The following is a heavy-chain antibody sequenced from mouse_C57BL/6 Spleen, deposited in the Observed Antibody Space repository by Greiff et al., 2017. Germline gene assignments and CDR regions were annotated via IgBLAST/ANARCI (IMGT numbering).Heavy chain of an antibody. J-gene: IGHJ4*01. D-gene: IGHD2-1*01. CDR1: GYTFTSYG. CDR3: ARSEVYYGNWWGAMDY. V-gene: IGHV1-81*01. Sequence: QVQLQQSGAELARPGASVKLSCKASGYTFTSYGISWVKQRTGQGLEWIGEIYPRNGNTYYNEKFKGKATLTADKSSSTAFMELRSLTSEDSAVYFCARSEVYYGNWWGAMDYWGQGTSVTVSS. CDR2: IYPRNGNT.